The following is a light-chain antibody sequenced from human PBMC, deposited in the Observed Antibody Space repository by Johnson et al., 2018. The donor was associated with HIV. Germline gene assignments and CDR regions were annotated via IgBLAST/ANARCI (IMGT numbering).Light chain of an antibody. CDR1: SSNIGNNY. Sequence: QSVLTQPPSVSAAPGQKVTISCSGSSSNIGNNYVSWYQQLPGTAPKLPIYENNKRPSGIPDRFSGSKSGTSATLGITALQSGDEADYYCGTWDTSLGAQYVFGSGTKVTVL. J-gene: IGLJ1*01. CDR3: GTWDTSLGAQYV. V-gene: IGLV1-51*02. CDR2: ENN.